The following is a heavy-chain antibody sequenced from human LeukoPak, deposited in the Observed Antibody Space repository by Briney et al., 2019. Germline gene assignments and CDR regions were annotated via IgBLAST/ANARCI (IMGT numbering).Heavy chain of an antibody. CDR1: GYTFTGYY. V-gene: IGHV1-2*06. D-gene: IGHD6-19*01. CDR2: INPNSGGT. Sequence: ASVKVSCKASGYTFTGYYMHWVRQAPGQGLEWMGRINPNSGGTYYAQKFQDRVTMTRDTSISTAYMELSRLRSDDTAVYYCARVGTRMTGYSSGWYSFDYWGQGTLVTVSS. J-gene: IGHJ4*02. CDR3: ARVGTRMTGYSSGWYSFDY.